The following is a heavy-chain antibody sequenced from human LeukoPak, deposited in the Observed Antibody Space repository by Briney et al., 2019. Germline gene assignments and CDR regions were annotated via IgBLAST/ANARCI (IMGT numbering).Heavy chain of an antibody. D-gene: IGHD6-19*01. J-gene: IGHJ4*02. CDR1: GFTFSSYS. V-gene: IGHV3-7*01. Sequence: PGGTLRLSCAASGFTFSSYSMNWVRQAPGKGLEWVANIKEDGSEKDYVDSVKGRFSISRDNTKNLLYLQMNSLRAEDTAVYYCARDRGWDAFDYWGQGTLVIVSS. CDR3: ARDRGWDAFDY. CDR2: IKEDGSEK.